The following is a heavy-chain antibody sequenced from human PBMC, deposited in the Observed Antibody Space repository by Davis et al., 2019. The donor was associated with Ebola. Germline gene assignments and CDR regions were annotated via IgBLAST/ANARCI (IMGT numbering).Heavy chain of an antibody. D-gene: IGHD6-13*01. V-gene: IGHV4-61*05. CDR3: ARGRYSSRFSWFDP. CDR1: GGSISSSSYY. CDR2: IYYSGST. J-gene: IGHJ5*02. Sequence: MPSETLSLTCTVSGGSISSSSYYWGWIRQPPGKGLEWIGYIYYSGSTNYNPSLKSRVTISVDTSKNQFSLKLSSVTAADTAVYYCARGRYSSRFSWFDPWGQGTLVTVSS.